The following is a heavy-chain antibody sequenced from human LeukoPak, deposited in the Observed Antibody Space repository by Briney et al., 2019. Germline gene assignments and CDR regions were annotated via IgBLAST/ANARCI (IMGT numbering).Heavy chain of an antibody. CDR3: ARVQHITIFGVVIYYGPSWFDP. CDR1: GGSISSGGYY. Sequence: PSETLSLTCTVPGGSISSGGYYWSWIRPHPGKGLEWIGYIYYSGSTYYNPSLKSRVTISVDTSKNQFSLKLRSVPAAATAVYYCARVQHITIFGVVIYYGPSWFDPWGQGTLVTVSS. D-gene: IGHD3-3*01. CDR2: IYYSGST. V-gene: IGHV4-31*03. J-gene: IGHJ5*02.